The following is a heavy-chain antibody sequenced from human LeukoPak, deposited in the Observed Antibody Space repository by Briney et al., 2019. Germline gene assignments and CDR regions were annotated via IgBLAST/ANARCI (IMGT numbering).Heavy chain of an antibody. J-gene: IGHJ5*02. CDR2: ISGSGSTI. CDR3: ARVDGSGSLDP. V-gene: IGHV3-48*03. Sequence: GGSLRLSCAASGFTFSTFEINWVRQAPGKGLEWVSYISGSGSTIYYADSVKGRFTISRDNAKNSLYLQMSSLRAEDTAVYYCARVDGSGSLDPWGQGTLVTVSS. D-gene: IGHD3-10*01. CDR1: GFTFSTFE.